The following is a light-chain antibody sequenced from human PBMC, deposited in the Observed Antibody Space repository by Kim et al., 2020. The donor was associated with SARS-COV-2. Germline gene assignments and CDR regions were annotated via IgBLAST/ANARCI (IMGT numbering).Light chain of an antibody. V-gene: IGLV2-14*03. CDR1: TSDIGDYKY. J-gene: IGLJ2*01. Sequence: SIPISCTGTTSDIGDYKYVSWYQQHPGNAPKLIIYAVNDRPSGISSRFSGSKSGNTASLTISGLQAEDEAHYYCSSYTRSNNLYVIFGGGTKVTVL. CDR2: AVN. CDR3: SSYTRSNNLYVI.